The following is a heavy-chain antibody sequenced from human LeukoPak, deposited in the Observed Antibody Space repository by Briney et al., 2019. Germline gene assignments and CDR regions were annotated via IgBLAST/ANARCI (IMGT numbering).Heavy chain of an antibody. D-gene: IGHD6-19*01. Sequence: GGSLRLSCAASGFTFSTYSMNWVRQAPGKGLEWVSSISSSSGYIYYADSVKGRFTISRDNDKNSLYLQMNSLRAEDTAVYYCARGNSVAGTDISYWGQGTLVTVSS. J-gene: IGHJ4*02. V-gene: IGHV3-21*01. CDR3: ARGNSVAGTDISY. CDR2: ISSSSGYI. CDR1: GFTFSTYS.